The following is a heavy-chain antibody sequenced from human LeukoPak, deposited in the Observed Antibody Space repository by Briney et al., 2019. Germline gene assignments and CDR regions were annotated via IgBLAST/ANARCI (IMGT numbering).Heavy chain of an antibody. CDR2: MNPNSGNT. D-gene: IGHD5-18*01. CDR1: GYTFTSYD. J-gene: IGHJ6*02. V-gene: IGHV1-8*01. CDR3: ARVLATKQLWLYYYYYGMDV. Sequence: ASVKVSCKASGYTFTSYDINWVRQATGQGLEWMGWMNPNSGNTGYAQKFQGRVTMTRNTSISTAYMELSSLRSEDTAVYYCARVLATKQLWLYYYYYGMDVWGQGTTVTVSS.